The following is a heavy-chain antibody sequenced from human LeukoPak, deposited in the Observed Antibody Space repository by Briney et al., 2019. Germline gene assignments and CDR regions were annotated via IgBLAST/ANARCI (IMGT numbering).Heavy chain of an antibody. CDR3: ATVAATLAGYYFDY. CDR2: FDPEDGET. V-gene: IGHV1-24*01. J-gene: IGHJ4*02. D-gene: IGHD2-15*01. CDR1: GYTLTELS. Sequence: ASVKASCKVSGYTLTELSMHWVRQAPGKGLEWMGGFDPEDGETIYAQKFQGRVTMTEDTSTDTAYMELSSLRSEDTAVYYCATVAATLAGYYFDYWGQGTLVTVSS.